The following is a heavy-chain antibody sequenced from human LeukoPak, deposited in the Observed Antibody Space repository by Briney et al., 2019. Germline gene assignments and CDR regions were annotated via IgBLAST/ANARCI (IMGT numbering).Heavy chain of an antibody. V-gene: IGHV4-30-2*01. Sequence: PSETLSLTCTVSGGSIMVAAYSWSWIRRPPGKGLEWIGYIYYSGRTYYNPSLKSRVTISLDRSKNQFSLKLSSVTAADTAVYFCARGYGDNSGAFDIWGQGTLVTVSS. J-gene: IGHJ3*02. CDR2: IYYSGRT. CDR3: ARGYGDNSGAFDI. CDR1: GGSIMVAAYS. D-gene: IGHD4-23*01.